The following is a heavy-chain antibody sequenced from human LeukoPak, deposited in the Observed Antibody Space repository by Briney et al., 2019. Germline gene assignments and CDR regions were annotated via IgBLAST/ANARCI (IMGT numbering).Heavy chain of an antibody. CDR2: IGGTDGTT. CDR1: AFTFRNFV. CDR3: TRRGEGAGSYYIDC. J-gene: IGHJ4*02. V-gene: IGHV3-23*01. D-gene: IGHD3-10*01. Sequence: GGSRSLSCAASAFTFRNFVMDWVRQAPGQGLEWVSAIGGTDGTTSYAALVKGRFTISRDNSRNTLYLQMNSLRAEDTAVYYCTRRGEGAGSYYIDCWGQGTVVTVSS.